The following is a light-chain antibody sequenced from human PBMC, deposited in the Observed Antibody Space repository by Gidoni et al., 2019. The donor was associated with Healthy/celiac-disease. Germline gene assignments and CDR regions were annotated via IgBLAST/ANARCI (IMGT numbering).Light chain of an antibody. CDR2: GAP. Sequence: DIVMTQSPDSLAVSLGERATINCKSIQSVLSSSNNKNYIAWYQQKPGQPPKLLIYGAPTRESGVPDRCRGSVSGTDFTLTISTLQAEDVAVDYCQQYYSTPFTFGPGTKVDIK. CDR3: QQYYSTPFT. J-gene: IGKJ3*01. CDR1: QSVLSSSNNKNY. V-gene: IGKV4-1*01.